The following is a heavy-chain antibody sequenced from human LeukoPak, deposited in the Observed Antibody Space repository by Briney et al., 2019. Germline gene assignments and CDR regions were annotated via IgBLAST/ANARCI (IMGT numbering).Heavy chain of an antibody. V-gene: IGHV4-4*07. D-gene: IGHD6-13*01. CDR3: ARDHGIAAAGNWFDP. J-gene: IGHJ5*02. CDR1: GGSISSYY. CDR2: IYTSGST. Sequence: SETPSLTCTVSGGSISSYYWSWIRQPAGKGLEWIGRIYTSGSTNYNPSLKSRVTMSVDTSKNQFSLKLSSVTAADTAVYYCARDHGIAAAGNWFDPWGQETLVTVSS.